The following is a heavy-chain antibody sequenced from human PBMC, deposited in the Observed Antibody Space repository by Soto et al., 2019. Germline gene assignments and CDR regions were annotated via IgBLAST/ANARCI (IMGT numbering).Heavy chain of an antibody. D-gene: IGHD1-26*01. Sequence: SETLSLTCTVSGGSISSYYWSWIRQPPGKGLEWIGYIYYSGSTNYNPSLKSRVTISVDTSKNQFSLKLSSVTAADTAVYYCASSWELSHYYYYGMDVWGQGTTVTVSS. CDR1: GGSISSYY. CDR3: ASSWELSHYYYYGMDV. CDR2: IYYSGST. V-gene: IGHV4-59*08. J-gene: IGHJ6*02.